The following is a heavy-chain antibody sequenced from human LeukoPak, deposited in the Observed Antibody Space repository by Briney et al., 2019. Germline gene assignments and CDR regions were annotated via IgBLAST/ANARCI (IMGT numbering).Heavy chain of an antibody. D-gene: IGHD3-10*01. CDR3: AKVGVVLGKWLDP. CDR2: ISGDGRI. V-gene: IGHV3-74*01. CDR1: GFTFSYYW. Sequence: GGSLRLSCATSGFTFSYYWMNWVRQAPGQGLVWVSSISGDGRISYADSVKGRFTISRGNARNTLDLQMNNLRVEDTAIYYCAKVGVVLGKWLDPWGQGTVVVVSS. J-gene: IGHJ5*02.